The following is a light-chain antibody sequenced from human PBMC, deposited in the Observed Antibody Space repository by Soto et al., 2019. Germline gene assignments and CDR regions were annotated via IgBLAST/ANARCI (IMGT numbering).Light chain of an antibody. V-gene: IGKV3-20*01. CDR3: QQYDLALT. CDR2: GAS. Sequence: EVVLTQSPGTLSLSPGERATLSCRASQTISNTYLAWYQQKPGQAPRLLSHGASNRASVIPDRFSGRGSGTDFTLIISLLEPEDFAGYYCQQYDLALTFGPGTSVDI. J-gene: IGKJ3*01. CDR1: QTISNTY.